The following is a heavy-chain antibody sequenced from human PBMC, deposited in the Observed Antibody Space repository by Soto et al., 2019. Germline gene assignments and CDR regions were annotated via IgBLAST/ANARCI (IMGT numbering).Heavy chain of an antibody. V-gene: IGHV4-59*01. Sequence: SETLTLTCTVSGGSISSDYWSWIRQPPGKGLEWIGYIYYIGSTNYNPSLKSRVTISLDTSKNQFSLKLSSLTAADTAVYYCARGFVYWGQGTLVTVSS. J-gene: IGHJ4*02. CDR2: IYYIGST. CDR1: GGSISSDY. CDR3: ARGFVY.